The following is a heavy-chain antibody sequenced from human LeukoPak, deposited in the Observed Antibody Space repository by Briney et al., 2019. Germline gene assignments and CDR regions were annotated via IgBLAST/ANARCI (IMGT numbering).Heavy chain of an antibody. J-gene: IGHJ4*02. CDR3: AKEYVGSYPLDY. Sequence: QPGGSLRLSCAASGFAFSSYTFHWVRQAPGKGLEWVSVISGSGVSIHYADSVKGRCTVSRDNSKNTLYLQMNSLRAEDTAVYYCAKEYVGSYPLDYWGQGTLVTVSS. CDR2: ISGSGVSI. D-gene: IGHD1-26*01. CDR1: GFAFSSYT. V-gene: IGHV3-23*01.